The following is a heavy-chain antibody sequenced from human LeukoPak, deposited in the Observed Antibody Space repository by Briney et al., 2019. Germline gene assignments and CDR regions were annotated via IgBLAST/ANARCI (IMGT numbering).Heavy chain of an antibody. CDR1: GFTFSSYA. Sequence: GGSLRLSCAASGFTFSSYAMSWVRQAPGKGLGWVSAISGSGGSTYYADSVKGRFTISRDNSKNTLYLQMNSLRAEDTAVYYCAKDRGLIAAAENYYFDYWGQGTLVTVSS. D-gene: IGHD6-13*01. CDR2: ISGSGGST. J-gene: IGHJ4*02. CDR3: AKDRGLIAAAENYYFDY. V-gene: IGHV3-23*01.